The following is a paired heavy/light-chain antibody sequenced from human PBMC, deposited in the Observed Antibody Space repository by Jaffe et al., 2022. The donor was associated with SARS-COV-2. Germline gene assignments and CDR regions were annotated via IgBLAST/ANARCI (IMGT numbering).Heavy chain of an antibody. CDR3: ARVIRGTYYNIIYFYYYYMDV. Sequence: EVQLVETGGGLMQPGGSLRLSCAASGFAVSSNYMTWVRQAPGKGLEWVSVIYTGGNTYYADSVKGRFTISRDNSNNMLYLQMNSLRAEDTAVYYCARVIRGTYYNIIYFYYYYMDVWGRGTTVTVSS. CDR2: IYTGGNT. V-gene: IGHV3-53*02. D-gene: IGHD3-10*01. J-gene: IGHJ6*03. CDR1: GFAVSSNY.
Light chain of an antibody. J-gene: IGKJ5*01. Sequence: DIQVTQSPSSVSASVGDRVTITCRASQGIDSWLAWYQQKPGKAPNLLIYAASTLRSGVPSRFSGSGSGTDFTLTISSLQPEDSATYYCQQADSFPITFGQGTRLEIK. V-gene: IGKV1-12*01. CDR2: AAS. CDR3: QQADSFPIT. CDR1: QGIDSW.